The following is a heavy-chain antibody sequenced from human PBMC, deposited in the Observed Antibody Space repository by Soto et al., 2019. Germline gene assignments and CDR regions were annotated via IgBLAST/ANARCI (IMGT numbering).Heavy chain of an antibody. V-gene: IGHV3-74*01. Sequence: EVQLVESGGGLVQPGGSLRLSCAASGFTFSNHWMNWFRQAPGKGLVWVSSINPDGSFTSYADSVKGRFTISRDNAQNTLYLQMSSLRVEDTAVYYCGRVVAWGQGTLVTVSS. J-gene: IGHJ4*02. CDR3: GRVVA. CDR1: GFTFSNHW. CDR2: INPDGSFT.